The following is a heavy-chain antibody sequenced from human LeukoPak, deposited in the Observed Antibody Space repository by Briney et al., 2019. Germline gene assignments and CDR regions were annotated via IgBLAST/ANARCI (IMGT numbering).Heavy chain of an antibody. CDR1: GFTFSNYG. J-gene: IGHJ4*02. CDR3: ARNPDRAYFDY. Sequence: PAGGSLRLSCAASGFTFSNYGMNWVRQAPGKGLEWVAYISRTSSDIYYADSVVGRFTISRDSATNSLHLQLHSLRDEDTAVYYCARNPDRAYFDYWGQGTLATVSS. V-gene: IGHV3-48*02. CDR2: ISRTSSDI. D-gene: IGHD1-14*01.